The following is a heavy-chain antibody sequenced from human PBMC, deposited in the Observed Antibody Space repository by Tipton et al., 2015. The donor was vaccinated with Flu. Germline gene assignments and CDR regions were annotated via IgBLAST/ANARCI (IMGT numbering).Heavy chain of an antibody. Sequence: TLSLTCTVSGGSINSYYWSWIRQPAGKGLEWIGRIYTAESTNYNPSLKSRVTMSVDTSKNQFSLNLSSVTAADTAVYYCARLSYYDVDLKNFYFDYWGQGALVTVSS. CDR2: IYTAEST. D-gene: IGHD3-10*02. J-gene: IGHJ4*02. CDR3: ARLSYYDVDLKNFYFDY. CDR1: GGSINSYY. V-gene: IGHV4-4*07.